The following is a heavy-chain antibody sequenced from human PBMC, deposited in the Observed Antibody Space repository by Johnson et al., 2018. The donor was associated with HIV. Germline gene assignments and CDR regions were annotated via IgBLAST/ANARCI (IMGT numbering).Heavy chain of an antibody. Sequence: VQLVESGGGLVQPGGSLRLSCAASVFTVSSNYMSWVRQAPGKGLEWVANINQDGSEKYYVDSVKGRFTISRDNAKHSLYLQMNSLRAEDTAVYYCATPTGPGGIWGQGTMVTVSS. V-gene: IGHV3-7*01. D-gene: IGHD1-14*01. CDR2: INQDGSEK. CDR3: ATPTGPGGI. J-gene: IGHJ3*02. CDR1: VFTVSSNY.